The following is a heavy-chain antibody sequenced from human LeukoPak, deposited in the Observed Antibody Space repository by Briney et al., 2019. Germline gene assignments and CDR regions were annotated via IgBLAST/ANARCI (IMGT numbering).Heavy chain of an antibody. J-gene: IGHJ4*02. CDR3: ARVIAVAGIIDY. Sequence: GGTLRLSCAASGFTVSSNYMSWVRQAPGKGLEWVSVIYSGGSTYYADSVKGRFTISRDNSKNTLYLQMNSLRAEDTAVYYCARVIAVAGIIDYWGQGTLVTVSS. V-gene: IGHV3-53*01. CDR1: GFTVSSNY. CDR2: IYSGGST. D-gene: IGHD6-19*01.